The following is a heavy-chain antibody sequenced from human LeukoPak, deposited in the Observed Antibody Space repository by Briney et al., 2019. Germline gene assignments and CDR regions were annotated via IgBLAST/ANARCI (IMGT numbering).Heavy chain of an antibody. CDR1: GGSSSSGGYY. Sequence: SQTLSLTCTVSGGSSSSGGYYWSWIRQHPGKGLKWIGYIYYSGSTYYNPSLKSRVTISVDTSKNQFSLKLSSVTAADTAVYYCARYYYDSSGYYYFDYWGQGTLVTVSS. V-gene: IGHV4-31*03. J-gene: IGHJ4*02. D-gene: IGHD3-22*01. CDR2: IYYSGST. CDR3: ARYYYDSSGYYYFDY.